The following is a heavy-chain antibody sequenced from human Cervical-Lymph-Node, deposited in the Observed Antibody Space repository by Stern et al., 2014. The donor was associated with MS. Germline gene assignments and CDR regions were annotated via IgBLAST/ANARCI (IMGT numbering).Heavy chain of an antibody. J-gene: IGHJ4*02. CDR3: GREVALTAGLLGF. CDR1: GYSFSSYW. Sequence: VQLGQSGAEVKKPGESLKIACKGSGYSFSSYWIAWVRQMPGTGLEWMGMIFPSDSETRYSPSFEGQVTISVDKSTSTAYLHWSSLKASDTARYYCGREVALTAGLLGFWGQGTQVIVS. D-gene: IGHD3-22*01. CDR2: IFPSDSET. V-gene: IGHV5-51*01.